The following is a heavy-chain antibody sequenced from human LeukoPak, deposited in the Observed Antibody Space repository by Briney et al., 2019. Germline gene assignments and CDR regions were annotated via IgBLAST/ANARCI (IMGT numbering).Heavy chain of an antibody. J-gene: IGHJ4*02. Sequence: PGGSLRLSCAASGFTFSSYWMSWVRQAPGKGLEWVANIKQDGSEKYYVDSVKGRFTISRDNAKNSLYLQMNSLRAEDTAVYYCARTTMIVENAIDYWGQGTLVTVSS. CDR2: IKQDGSEK. V-gene: IGHV3-7*01. CDR3: ARTTMIVENAIDY. D-gene: IGHD3-22*01. CDR1: GFTFSSYW.